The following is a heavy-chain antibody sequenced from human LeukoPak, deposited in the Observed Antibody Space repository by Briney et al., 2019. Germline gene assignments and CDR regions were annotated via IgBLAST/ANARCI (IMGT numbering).Heavy chain of an antibody. J-gene: IGHJ4*02. D-gene: IGHD6-19*01. CDR3: AHCSDTFFDY. V-gene: IGHV2-5*01. Sequence: SGPTLVKPTQTLTLTCTFSGFSLSTSGVGVGWIRQPPWEPLECLALIYWNDDKRYSPFLNNRLTITKDTSKNQVVLTMTNMDPVDTATYYCAHCSDTFFDYWGQGTLVTVSS. CDR1: GFSLSTSGVG. CDR2: IYWNDDK.